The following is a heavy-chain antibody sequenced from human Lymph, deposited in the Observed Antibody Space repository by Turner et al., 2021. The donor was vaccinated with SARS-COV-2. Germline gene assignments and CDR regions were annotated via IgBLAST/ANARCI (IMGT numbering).Heavy chain of an antibody. CDR3: ARSRDLQSMVRGVDPFDY. J-gene: IGHJ4*02. D-gene: IGHD3-10*01. Sequence: QVQLVQSGAEVKKPGASVKVSCKPSGYTFTVYYMHWVRQAPGQGLECMGWINPNSGGTNYAQKFQGRVTMTRDTSISTAYMELSRLRSDDTAVYYCARSRDLQSMVRGVDPFDYWGQGTLVTVSS. CDR2: INPNSGGT. V-gene: IGHV1-2*02. CDR1: GYTFTVYY.